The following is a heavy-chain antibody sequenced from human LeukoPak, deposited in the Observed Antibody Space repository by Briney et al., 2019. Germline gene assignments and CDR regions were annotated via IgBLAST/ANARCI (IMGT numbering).Heavy chain of an antibody. CDR2: ISGSGGST. V-gene: IGHV3-23*01. D-gene: IGHD2-2*01. CDR3: AKRPKYCSSTSCYGFDY. Sequence: GGSLRLSCAASGFTFSSYAMSWVRQAPGKGLEWVSAISGSGGSTYYADSVKGRFTISRDNSKNTLYLQMNSLRAEDTAVYYCAKRPKYCSSTSCYGFDYWGQGTLVTVSS. CDR1: GFTFSSYA. J-gene: IGHJ4*02.